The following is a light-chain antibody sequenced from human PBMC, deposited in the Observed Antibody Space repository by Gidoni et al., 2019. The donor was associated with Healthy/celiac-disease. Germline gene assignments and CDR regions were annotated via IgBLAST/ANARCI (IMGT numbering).Light chain of an antibody. CDR3: QQYGSSLCS. J-gene: IGKJ2*04. Sequence: EIVLTQSPGTLSLSPVERATLSCRASQRVSSSYLAWYQQQPGRAPRPLIYGASSRATGIPDRCSGSGSGTDCTLTISRLEPEDFAVYYCQQYGSSLCSFGQGTKLEIK. CDR2: GAS. V-gene: IGKV3-20*01. CDR1: QRVSSSY.